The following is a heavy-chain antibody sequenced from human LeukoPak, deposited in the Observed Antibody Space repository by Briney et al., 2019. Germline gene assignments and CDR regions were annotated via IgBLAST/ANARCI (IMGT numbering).Heavy chain of an antibody. D-gene: IGHD6-19*01. J-gene: IGHJ4*02. Sequence: GGSLRLSCAASGFIFTDYSINWVRQAPGEGLEWVSVISDSGSLTYYADSVKGRFTISRDNSKNTLFLQMSSLRAEDTAVYYCAKDARRTSGWYFFDFWGQGTLVTVSS. CDR1: GFIFTDYS. V-gene: IGHV3-23*01. CDR3: AKDARRTSGWYFFDF. CDR2: ISDSGSLT.